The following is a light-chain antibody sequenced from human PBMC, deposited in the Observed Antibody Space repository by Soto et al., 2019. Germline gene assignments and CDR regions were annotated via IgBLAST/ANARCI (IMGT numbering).Light chain of an antibody. Sequence: VLTQPASVSGSPGQSITIPCTGTSSDVGGYNYVSWYQQHPGKAPKLMIYEVSNRPSGVSNRFSGSKSGNTASLTISGLQAEDEADYYCSSYTSSNTLDVFGTGTKVTVL. CDR1: SSDVGGYNY. J-gene: IGLJ1*01. V-gene: IGLV2-14*01. CDR3: SSYTSSNTLDV. CDR2: EVS.